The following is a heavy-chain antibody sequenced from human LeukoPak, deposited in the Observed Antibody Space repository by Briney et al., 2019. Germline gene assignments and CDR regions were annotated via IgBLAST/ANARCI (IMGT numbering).Heavy chain of an antibody. CDR3: AREGFHSSGWYDDY. Sequence: ASVKVSCKASGYTXTSYGISWVRQAPGQGLEWMGWISAYNGNTNYAQKLQGRVTMTTDTSTNTAYMELRSLRSDDTAVYYCAREGFHSSGWYDDYWGQGTLVTVSS. V-gene: IGHV1-18*01. CDR2: ISAYNGNT. J-gene: IGHJ4*02. CDR1: GYTXTSYG. D-gene: IGHD6-19*01.